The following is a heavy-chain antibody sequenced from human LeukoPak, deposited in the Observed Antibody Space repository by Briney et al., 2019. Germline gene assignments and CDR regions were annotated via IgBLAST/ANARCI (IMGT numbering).Heavy chain of an antibody. CDR1: GFTFSSYG. Sequence: GGSLRLSCAASGFTFSSYGMHWVRQAPGKGLEWVAVISYDGSNKYYADSVKGRFTISRDNSKNTLYLQMNSLRAEDTAVYYCAKDKGLSYYYYYGMDVWGQGTTVTVSS. CDR2: ISYDGSNK. CDR3: AKDKGLSYYYYYGMDV. V-gene: IGHV3-30*18. J-gene: IGHJ6*02.